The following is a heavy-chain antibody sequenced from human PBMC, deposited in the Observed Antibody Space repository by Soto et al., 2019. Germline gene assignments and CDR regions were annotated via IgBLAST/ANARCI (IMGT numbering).Heavy chain of an antibody. D-gene: IGHD3-3*01. CDR2: ISSSGMTV. J-gene: IGHJ6*02. CDR1: GFTFSSYE. Sequence: GGSLILSCVASGFTFSSYEMNWVRQAPGKGLEWVSYISSSGMTVYYADSVKGRFTISRDNAKNSLYLQMNNLRAEDTAVYYCARPQEIDNFWSLGYYYTVDVWGQGTTVTVSS. V-gene: IGHV3-48*03. CDR3: ARPQEIDNFWSLGYYYTVDV.